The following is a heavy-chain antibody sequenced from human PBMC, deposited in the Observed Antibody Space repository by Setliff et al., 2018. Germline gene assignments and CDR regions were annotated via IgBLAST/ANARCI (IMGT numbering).Heavy chain of an antibody. CDR2: VSGGGDTT. D-gene: IGHD2-2*01. CDR1: GFTFSSYA. V-gene: IGHV3-23*01. Sequence: GGSLRLSCAASGFTFSSYAMSWVRQAPGKGLNWVSAVSGGGDTTFYAASVKGRFTISRDNSKNTVYLQMNSLRAEDTAIYSCAKFSSVPGSRFFDYWGQGALVTAPQ. J-gene: IGHJ4*02. CDR3: AKFSSVPGSRFFDY.